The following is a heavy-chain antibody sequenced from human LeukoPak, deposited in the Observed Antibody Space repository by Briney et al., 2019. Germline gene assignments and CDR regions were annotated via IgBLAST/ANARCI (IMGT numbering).Heavy chain of an antibody. Sequence: ASVKVSCKASGYTFTSYTMHWMRQAPGQRPEWMGWINAGNGNTKYSQKFQGRVTITRDTSASTAYMELSSLRSEDTAVYYCARGSVLRYFDWLRDYYYYGMDVWGQGTTVTVSS. CDR1: GYTFTSYT. CDR2: INAGNGNT. J-gene: IGHJ6*02. V-gene: IGHV1-3*01. CDR3: ARGSVLRYFDWLRDYYYYGMDV. D-gene: IGHD3-9*01.